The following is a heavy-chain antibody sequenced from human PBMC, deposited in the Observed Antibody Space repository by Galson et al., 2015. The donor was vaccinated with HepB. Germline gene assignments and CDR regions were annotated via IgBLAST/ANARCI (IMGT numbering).Heavy chain of an antibody. D-gene: IGHD6-19*01. J-gene: IGHJ4*02. CDR2: TYYRSKWYN. Sequence: CAISGDSVSSKSAAWNWIRQSPSRGLEWLGRTYYRSKWYNDYTVSLKGRITINPDTSKNQFSPQLNSVTPEDTAVYYCARDRGSSVSGYSFDYWGQGTLVTVSS. CDR3: ARDRGSSVSGYSFDY. V-gene: IGHV6-1*01. CDR1: GDSVSSKSAA.